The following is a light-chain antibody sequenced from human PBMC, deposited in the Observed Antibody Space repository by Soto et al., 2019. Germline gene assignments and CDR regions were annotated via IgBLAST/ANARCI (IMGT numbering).Light chain of an antibody. J-gene: IGKJ4*01. Sequence: PGERGTLSCRDSQSVRSYLAWYQQQPGQAPRLLIYDASNRETGIPARFSGSGSGSDCTLTISSLEHEDVSVDYCRQYDTWPLTFCGGTKVDI. CDR2: DAS. V-gene: IGKV3-11*01. CDR1: QSVRSY. CDR3: RQYDTWPLT.